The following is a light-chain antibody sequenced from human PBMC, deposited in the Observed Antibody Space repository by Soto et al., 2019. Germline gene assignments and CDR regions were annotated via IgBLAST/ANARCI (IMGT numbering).Light chain of an antibody. V-gene: IGKV1-39*01. CDR1: QSISSY. J-gene: IGKJ1*01. CDR3: QQSYSAPWT. Sequence: DLQMTQSPSSLSASVGDRVTITCRAGQSISSYLNWYQQKPGKAPKLLIYAASSLESGVPSRFSGSGSGTDFTLTISSLQPVDFATYYCQQSYSAPWTFGQGTKVEIK. CDR2: AAS.